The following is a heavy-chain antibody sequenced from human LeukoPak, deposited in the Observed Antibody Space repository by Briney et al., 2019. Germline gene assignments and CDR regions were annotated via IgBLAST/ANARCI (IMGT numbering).Heavy chain of an antibody. CDR3: ARHDLDWGSFGH. Sequence: SETLSLTCTVSGVSISSYYWSWIRQPPGKGLEWIGYIYYRGSTNYNPSLKSRVTISVDTSKNQFSLKLSSVTAADTALYYCARHDLDWGSFGHWGQGTLVTVSS. CDR2: IYYRGST. V-gene: IGHV4-59*08. J-gene: IGHJ4*02. D-gene: IGHD3-16*01. CDR1: GVSISSYY.